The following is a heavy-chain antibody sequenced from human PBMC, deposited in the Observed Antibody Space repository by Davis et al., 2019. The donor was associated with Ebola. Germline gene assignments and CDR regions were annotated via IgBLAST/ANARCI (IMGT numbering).Heavy chain of an antibody. Sequence: GESLKISCAASGFTFITYSMNWVRQAPGKGLEWVSYISSSVSTLYYADSVKGRFTISRDNAKNSLYLQMNSPRDEDTAVYYCARGVGAYYFDYWGQGTLVTVSS. D-gene: IGHD1-26*01. CDR1: GFTFITYS. CDR2: ISSSVSTL. J-gene: IGHJ4*02. V-gene: IGHV3-48*02. CDR3: ARGVGAYYFDY.